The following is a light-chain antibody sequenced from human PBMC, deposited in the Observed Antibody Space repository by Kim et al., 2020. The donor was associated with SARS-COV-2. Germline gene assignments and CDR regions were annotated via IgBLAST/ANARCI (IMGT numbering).Light chain of an antibody. Sequence: DIQMTQSPSTLSASVGDRVTITCRASQSINSWLAWYQQKPGKAPKLLISYASNLESGVPSRFSGSGSGTEFTLTISRLQPEDFATYYCQQLNSYPPWTFGQGTKVDIK. J-gene: IGKJ1*01. V-gene: IGKV1-5*01. CDR3: QQLNSYPPWT. CDR1: QSINSW. CDR2: YAS.